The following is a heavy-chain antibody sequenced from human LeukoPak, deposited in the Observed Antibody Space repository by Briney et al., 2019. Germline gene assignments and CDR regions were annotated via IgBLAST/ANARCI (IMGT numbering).Heavy chain of an antibody. Sequence: SETLSLTCAVSGGSFSGYYWSWIRQPPGKGLEWIGEINHSGSTNYNPSLKSRVTISVDTSKNQFSLKLSSVTAADTAVYYCAGRDVVAKKYYFDYWGQGTLVTVSS. D-gene: IGHD2-15*01. V-gene: IGHV4-34*01. CDR1: GGSFSGYY. J-gene: IGHJ4*02. CDR3: AGRDVVAKKYYFDY. CDR2: INHSGST.